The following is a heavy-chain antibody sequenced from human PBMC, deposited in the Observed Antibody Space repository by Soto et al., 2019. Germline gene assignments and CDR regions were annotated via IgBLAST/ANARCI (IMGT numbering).Heavy chain of an antibody. CDR1: GYPFTDYG. CDR2: ISTYKINA. J-gene: IGHJ3*02. CDR3: ARDHVSHSGSYAASLI. D-gene: IGHD3-16*01. V-gene: IGHV1-18*01. Sequence: QVQLLQSEREVKKPGASVKVSCQASGYPFTDYGIHWVRQAPGQGLEWMGWISTYKINAHEARNFQGRLTMTKDTSTNTAIMKLTRLTNDNTADYYCARDHVSHSGSYAASLIWGQGTMVIISS.